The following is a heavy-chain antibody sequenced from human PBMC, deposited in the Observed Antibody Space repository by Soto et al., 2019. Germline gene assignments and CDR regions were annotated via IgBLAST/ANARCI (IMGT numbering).Heavy chain of an antibody. CDR1: GGSISSGGYF. V-gene: IGHV4-31*03. CDR2: IYYSGTT. CDR3: AQQIAATGTGRPFDI. J-gene: IGHJ3*02. D-gene: IGHD6-13*01. Sequence: QVQLQESGPRLVKPSQTLSLTCTVSGGSISSGGYFWSWIRQHPEKGLDWIGCIYYSGTTYYNPSPKSRITMSIDTSKNQFSLALRSGTAADTAMYYCAQQIAATGTGRPFDIWGQGTMVTVSS.